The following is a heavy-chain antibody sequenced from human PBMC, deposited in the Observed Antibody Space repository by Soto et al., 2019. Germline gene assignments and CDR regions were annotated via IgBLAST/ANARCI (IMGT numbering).Heavy chain of an antibody. J-gene: IGHJ4*02. CDR1: GFTFSSYA. V-gene: IGHV3-23*01. CDR3: AKTTKRYFTSGYFDY. CDR2: ISGSGGST. D-gene: IGHD3-9*01. Sequence: GGSLRLSCAASGFTFSSYAMSWVRQAPGKGLEWVSAISGSGGSTYYADSVKGRFTISRDNSKNTLYLQMNSLRAEDTAVYYCAKTTKRYFTSGYFDYWGQGTLVTVSS.